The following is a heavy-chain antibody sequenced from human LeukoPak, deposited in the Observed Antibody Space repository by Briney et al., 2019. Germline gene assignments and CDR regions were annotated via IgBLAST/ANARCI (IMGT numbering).Heavy chain of an antibody. J-gene: IGHJ1*01. CDR2: IVVGSGNT. Sequence: GTSVKVSCKASGFTFTSSAMQWVRQARGQRLEWIGWIVVGSGNTNYAQKFQERVTITRDMSTSTAYMELSSLRSEDAAVYYCAAVGSSWAMRYFQHWGQGTLVTVSS. D-gene: IGHD6-13*01. CDR3: AAVGSSWAMRYFQH. V-gene: IGHV1-58*02. CDR1: GFTFTSSA.